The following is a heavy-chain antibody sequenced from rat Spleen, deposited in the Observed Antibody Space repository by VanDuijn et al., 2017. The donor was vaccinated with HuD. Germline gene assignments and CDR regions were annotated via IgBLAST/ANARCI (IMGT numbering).Heavy chain of an antibody. J-gene: IGHJ2*01. CDR2: ISFDGITT. Sequence: EVQLVESAGGLVQPGRSLKLSCAASGFTFSDYYMAWVRQAPTKGLEWVATISFDGITTYYRDSVRGRFTISRDDAKSTLSLQMDSLRSEDTATYYCARHPDYSNYFDYWGQGVMVTVSS. CDR1: GFTFSDYY. V-gene: IGHV5-7*01. D-gene: IGHD1-1*01. CDR3: ARHPDYSNYFDY.